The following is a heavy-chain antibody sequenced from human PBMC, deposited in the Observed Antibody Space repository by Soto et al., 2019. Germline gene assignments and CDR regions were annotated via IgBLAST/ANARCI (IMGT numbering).Heavy chain of an antibody. CDR1: GGAINDHY. CDR2: IYYNGNT. V-gene: IGHV4-59*11. J-gene: IGHJ4*02. D-gene: IGHD3-9*01. Sequence: QVQLQESGPGLVKPSETLSLTCTLSGGAINDHYWSFIRQPPGKGLEWIGYIYYNGNTNHNPSLESRVTISVDRSRNQFSLRLTSLTAADTAVYYCARVRTGYFDYWGRGALVTVSS. CDR3: ARVRTGYFDY.